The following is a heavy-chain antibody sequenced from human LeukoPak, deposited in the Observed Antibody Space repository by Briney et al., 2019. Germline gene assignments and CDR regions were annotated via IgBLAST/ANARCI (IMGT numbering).Heavy chain of an antibody. D-gene: IGHD3-22*01. CDR3: ARIITLHYYDSTSYSSPFDY. V-gene: IGHV3-30*04. J-gene: IGHJ4*02. CDR2: ISYDGTNQ. Sequence: GGSLRLSCAASGFTFSSYTMYWVRQTPDKGLEWVAVISYDGTNQYYADSVKGRFTISRDNSKNTLYLEVNSLRAEDTAIYYCARIITLHYYDSTSYSSPFDYWGQGTLVTVSS. CDR1: GFTFSSYT.